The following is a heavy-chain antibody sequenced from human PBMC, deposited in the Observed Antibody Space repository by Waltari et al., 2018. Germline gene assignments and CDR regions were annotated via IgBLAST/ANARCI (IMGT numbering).Heavy chain of an antibody. Sequence: QVQLQESGPGLVKPSETLSLTCTVSGGSTSTYYWSWVRQSPWKGLEWIGYIHYSGSSVYNPSLRSRVAISLDTPNNQFSLRLRSVTAADAAIYYCARADTSTSYFYYYMDVWGKGTTVTVSS. CDR3: ARADTSTSYFYYYMDV. V-gene: IGHV4-59*01. D-gene: IGHD1-26*01. J-gene: IGHJ6*03. CDR2: IHYSGSS. CDR1: GGSTSTYY.